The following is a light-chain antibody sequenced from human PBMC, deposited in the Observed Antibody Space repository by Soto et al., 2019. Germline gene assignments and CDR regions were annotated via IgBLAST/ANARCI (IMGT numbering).Light chain of an antibody. CDR2: WRS. CDR3: QQYYSTPWT. V-gene: IGKV4-1*01. Sequence: DIVMTQSPDSLAVSLGERATINCKSSQSVLYSSNTKNYLAWYQQKPGQPHKLPMYWRSTRDSGGPDRFSGSGSGTEFTLTISSLQAEDVSVYYCQQYYSTPWTFGQGTKVEIK. CDR1: QSVLYSSNTKNY. J-gene: IGKJ1*01.